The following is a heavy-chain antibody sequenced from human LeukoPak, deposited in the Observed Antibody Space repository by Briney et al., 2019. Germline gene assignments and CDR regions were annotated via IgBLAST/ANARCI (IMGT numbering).Heavy chain of an antibody. D-gene: IGHD2-15*01. Sequence: GRSLRRSAAASGFTFSNNGMDWGRQAPGKGLEWVAVIWSDGSNRNYADSVRGRFTISRDNSKNTLYLQMNSLRAEDTAVYYCARVTMVAAASYNWFVHWGQGTLVTVSS. V-gene: IGHV3-33*01. CDR1: GFTFSNNG. CDR3: ARVTMVAAASYNWFVH. CDR2: IWSDGSNR. J-gene: IGHJ5*02.